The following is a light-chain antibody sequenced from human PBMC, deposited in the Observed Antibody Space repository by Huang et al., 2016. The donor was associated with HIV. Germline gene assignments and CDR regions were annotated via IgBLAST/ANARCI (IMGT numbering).Light chain of an antibody. Sequence: EIVMTQSPATLSVSPGERATLSCRASQSVSSNLACYQQKPSQAPRLRIYGASPRATGIPARFSGSGSGTEFTLTISSLQSEDFAVYYCQQYNNWPPMYTFGQGTKLEIK. J-gene: IGKJ2*01. CDR3: QQYNNWPPMYT. CDR1: QSVSSN. CDR2: GAS. V-gene: IGKV3-15*01.